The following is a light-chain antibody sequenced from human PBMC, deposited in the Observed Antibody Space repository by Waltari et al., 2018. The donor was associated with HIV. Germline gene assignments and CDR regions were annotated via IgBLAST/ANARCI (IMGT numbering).Light chain of an antibody. J-gene: IGKJ1*01. CDR2: GAS. CDR1: PSVSTT. Sequence: EILMTHSPATLSVPPGERVPLSCRASPSVSTTLAWYQQKTGQAPLLLLYGASFTATDIPARFSASGSGTEFTLNINSLQSEDFAVYYCQHYSNGPPWTFGQGTRVEFK. V-gene: IGKV3-15*01. CDR3: QHYSNGPPWT.